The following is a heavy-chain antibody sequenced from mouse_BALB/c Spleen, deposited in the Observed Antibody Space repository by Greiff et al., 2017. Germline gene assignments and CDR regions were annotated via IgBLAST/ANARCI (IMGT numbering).Heavy chain of an antibody. J-gene: IGHJ4*01. CDR3: ARFLITTVYAMDY. V-gene: IGHV3-8*02. Sequence: EVKLLESGPSLVKPSQTLSLTCSVTGDSITSGYWNWIRKFPGNKLEYMGYISYSGSTYYNPSLKSRISITRDTSKNQYYLQLNSVTTEDTATYYCARFLITTVYAMDYWGQGTSVTVSS. CDR1: GDSITSGY. CDR2: ISYSGST. D-gene: IGHD2-4*01.